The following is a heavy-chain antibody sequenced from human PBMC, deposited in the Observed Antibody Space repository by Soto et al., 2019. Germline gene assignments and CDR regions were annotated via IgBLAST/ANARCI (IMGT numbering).Heavy chain of an antibody. CDR1: GGTFSSYA. J-gene: IGHJ6*04. V-gene: IGHV1-69*13. D-gene: IGHD3-22*01. CDR3: AVGDTMIVVVTDGMDV. Sequence: SVKVSCKASGGTFSSYAISWVRQAPGQGLEWMGGIIPIFGTANYAQKFQGRVTITADESTSTAYMELSSLRSEDTAVYYCAVGDTMIVVVTDGMDVWGKGTTVTVS. CDR2: IIPIFGTA.